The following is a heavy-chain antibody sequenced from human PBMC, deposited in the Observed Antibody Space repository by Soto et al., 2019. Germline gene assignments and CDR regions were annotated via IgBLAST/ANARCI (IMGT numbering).Heavy chain of an antibody. Sequence: QVQLVESGGGVVQPGRSLRLSCAASGFTFSSYAMHWVRQAPGKGLEWVAVISYDGSNKYYADSVKGRFTISRDNSKNTLYLQMNSLRAEDTAGYYCARDSGITGTLGCPYWGQGTLVTVSS. V-gene: IGHV3-30-3*01. D-gene: IGHD1-7*01. CDR1: GFTFSSYA. CDR3: ARDSGITGTLGCPY. CDR2: ISYDGSNK. J-gene: IGHJ4*02.